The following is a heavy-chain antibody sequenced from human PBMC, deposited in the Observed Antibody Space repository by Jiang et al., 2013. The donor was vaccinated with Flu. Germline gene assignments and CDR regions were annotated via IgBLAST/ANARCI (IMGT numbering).Heavy chain of an antibody. D-gene: IGHD2-2*01. Sequence: GSGLVKPSQTLSLTCTVSGGSISSGAYYWTWIRQPAGKGLEWIGRISIAGSTAYNASLQSRVTISADTSKNQFSLKLTSVTAADTAVYFCARDGDIPYYSSTWGAFDIWGPGTMVTVSS. CDR2: ISIAGST. CDR1: GGSISSGAYY. J-gene: IGHJ3*02. CDR3: ARDGDIPYYSSTWGAFDI. V-gene: IGHV4-61*02.